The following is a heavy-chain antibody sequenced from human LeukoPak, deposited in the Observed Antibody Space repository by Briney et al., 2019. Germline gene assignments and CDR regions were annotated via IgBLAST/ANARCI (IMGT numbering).Heavy chain of an antibody. D-gene: IGHD2-2*01. CDR3: ARLPVVPVAIIYYYYYYMDV. CDR2: ISSSSNTI. J-gene: IGHJ6*03. CDR1: GFTFSSYS. V-gene: IGHV3-48*01. Sequence: PGGSLRLSCAASGFTFSSYSMNWVRQAPGKGLEWVSYISSSSNTIYYADSVKGRFTISRDNAKKSLYLQMTSLRVEDTAVYYCARLPVVPVAIIYYYYYYMDVWGKGTTVTVSS.